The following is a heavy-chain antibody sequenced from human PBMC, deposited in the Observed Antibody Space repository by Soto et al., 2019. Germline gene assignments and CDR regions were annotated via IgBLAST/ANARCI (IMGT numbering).Heavy chain of an antibody. CDR1: GYTFTSYG. V-gene: IGHV1-3*01. Sequence: ASVKVSCKASGYTFTSYGINWVRQAPGRGLEWMGWINPGNGNTKYSQQFQGRVIIDRDTSASTAYMELSSLRSEDTAVYYCARGGYFDSSNYLDYWGLGTLVTVSS. CDR2: INPGNGNT. D-gene: IGHD3-22*01. J-gene: IGHJ4*02. CDR3: ARGGYFDSSNYLDY.